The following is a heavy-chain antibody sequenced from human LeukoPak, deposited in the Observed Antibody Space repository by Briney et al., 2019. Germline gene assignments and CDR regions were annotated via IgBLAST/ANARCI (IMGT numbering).Heavy chain of an antibody. V-gene: IGHV1-2*02. CDR1: GYTFSGYY. Sequence: ASVKVSCKASGYTFSGYYMNWVRQAPGQGLEWMGWINPNSGGTKYAQKFQGRVTMTSDTSISTAYMELSSLISDDTAVYYCARKSAARETSEFDYWGQGTLVTVSS. CDR2: INPNSGGT. J-gene: IGHJ4*02. D-gene: IGHD6-6*01. CDR3: ARKSAARETSEFDY.